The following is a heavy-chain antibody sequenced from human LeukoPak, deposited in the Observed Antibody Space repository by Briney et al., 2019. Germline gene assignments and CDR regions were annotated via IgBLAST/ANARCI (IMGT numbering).Heavy chain of an antibody. CDR1: GGSISSYY. CDR3: ARRGYSSSWYSRAEYFQH. CDR2: IYYSGST. Sequence: SETLSLTCTVSGGSISSYYWSWIRQPPGKGLEWIGYIYYSGSTNYNPSLKSRVTISVDTSKNQFSLKLSSVTAADTAVYYCARRGYSSSWYSRAEYFQHWGQGTLVTVSS. V-gene: IGHV4-59*01. D-gene: IGHD6-13*01. J-gene: IGHJ1*01.